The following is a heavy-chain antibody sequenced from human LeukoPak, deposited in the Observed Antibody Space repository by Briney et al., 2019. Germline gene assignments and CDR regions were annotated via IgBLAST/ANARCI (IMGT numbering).Heavy chain of an antibody. Sequence: PWASVKVSCKASGYTFTSYVMHWVRQAPGQRPEWMGWINAGNGNTKYSQRFQGRVTIFRDTSASTAYMELSSLKSGDTAVYYCARGWDYFDTSGYADWFDPWGQGTLVTVSS. CDR1: GYTFTSYV. D-gene: IGHD3-22*01. CDR2: INAGNGNT. J-gene: IGHJ5*02. V-gene: IGHV1-3*01. CDR3: ARGWDYFDTSGYADWFDP.